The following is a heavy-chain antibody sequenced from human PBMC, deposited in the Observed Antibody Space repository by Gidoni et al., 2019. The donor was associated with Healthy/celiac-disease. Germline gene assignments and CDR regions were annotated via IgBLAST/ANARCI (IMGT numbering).Heavy chain of an antibody. D-gene: IGHD6-13*01. V-gene: IGHV4-4*02. CDR1: GGSISSSNW. Sequence: QVQLQESGPGLVKPSGTLSLNCAVSGGSISSSNWWSWVRQPPGKGLEWIGEISHSGSTNYNPSLKSRVTISVDKSKNQFSLKLSSVTAADTAVYYCARAPGPGDSSRIDYWGQGTLVTVSS. CDR3: ARAPGPGDSSRIDY. CDR2: ISHSGST. J-gene: IGHJ4*02.